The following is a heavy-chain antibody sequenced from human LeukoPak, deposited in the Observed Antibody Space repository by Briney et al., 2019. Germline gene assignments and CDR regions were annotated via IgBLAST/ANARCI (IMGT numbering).Heavy chain of an antibody. D-gene: IGHD2-2*01. V-gene: IGHV1-69*05. CDR3: ARGDVVPAAISYYYYYYYMDV. CDR1: GGTFSSYA. CDR2: IIPIFGTA. Sequence: SVTVSCKASGGTFSSYAISWVRQAPGQGLEWMGGIIPIFGTANYAQKFQGRVTITTDESTSTAYMELSSLRSEDTAVYYCARGDVVPAAISYYYYYYYMDVWGKGTTVTVSS. J-gene: IGHJ6*03.